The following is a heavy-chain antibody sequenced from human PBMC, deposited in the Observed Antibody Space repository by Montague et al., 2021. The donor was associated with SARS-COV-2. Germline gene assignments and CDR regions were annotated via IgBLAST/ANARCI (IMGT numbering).Heavy chain of an antibody. D-gene: IGHD3-9*01. CDR2: ITSTSTHI. V-gene: IGHV3-21*01. J-gene: IGHJ4*02. CDR3: GRNFDL. CDR1: GFTFSASD. Sequence: SLRLSCAASGFTFSASDMVWVHQAPGKGLEWVSTITSTSTHIYYAESVKGRFTIARDNAKNSLSLQMDSLRAEDTGVYYCGRNFDLWGQGTLVTVSS.